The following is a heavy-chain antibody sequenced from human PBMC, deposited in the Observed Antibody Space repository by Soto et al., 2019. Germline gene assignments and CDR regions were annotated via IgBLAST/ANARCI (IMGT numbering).Heavy chain of an antibody. CDR3: ARARGPAAGDPPDY. J-gene: IGHJ4*02. CDR2: INTLNSDT. CDR1: GYTFTGYG. D-gene: IGHD6-13*01. V-gene: IGHV1-18*01. Sequence: QVPLVQSGAEVKKPGASVKVSCKASGYTFTGYGVNWVRQAPGQGPEWMGWINTLNSDTLHAQTFKGRVTMTTDRSTTTAHMELRSLRSDDTAVYFCARARGPAAGDPPDYWGQGTLVTVSS.